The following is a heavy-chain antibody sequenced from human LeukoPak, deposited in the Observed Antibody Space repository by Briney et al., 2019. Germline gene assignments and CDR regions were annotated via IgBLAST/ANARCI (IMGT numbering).Heavy chain of an antibody. CDR1: GFTFSSYS. CDR2: IWYDGSNK. CDR3: ARGTRYCSSTSCINFDY. Sequence: GGSLRLSCAASGFTFSSYSMNWVRQAPGKGLEWVAVIWYDGSNKFYADSVRGRFTISRDNSKNTLSLQMNSLRAEDTAVYYCARGTRYCSSTSCINFDYWGQGTLVTVSS. V-gene: IGHV3-33*08. D-gene: IGHD2-2*01. J-gene: IGHJ4*02.